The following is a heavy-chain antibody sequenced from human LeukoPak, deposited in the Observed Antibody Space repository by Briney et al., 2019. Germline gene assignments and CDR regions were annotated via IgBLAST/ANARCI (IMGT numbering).Heavy chain of an antibody. CDR3: ARDRSSGSYYIDNWFDP. V-gene: IGHV1-18*01. CDR2: ISAYNGNT. J-gene: IGHJ5*02. Sequence: ASVKVSCKASGYTFTSYGISWVRQAPGQGLEWMGWISAYNGNTNYAQKLQGRVTMTTDTSTSTAYMELRSLRSDDTAVYYCARDRSSGSYYIDNWFDPWGQGTLVTVSS. CDR1: GYTFTSYG. D-gene: IGHD1-26*01.